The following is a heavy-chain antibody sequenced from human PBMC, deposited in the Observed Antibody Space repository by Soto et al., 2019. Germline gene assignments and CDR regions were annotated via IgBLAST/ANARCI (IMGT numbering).Heavy chain of an antibody. CDR3: ASRERVDAFDI. CDR2: IIPILGSA. D-gene: IGHD1-26*01. CDR1: GGSFSSNA. Sequence: QVQLVQSGAEVKKPGYSVKVSCKASGGSFSSNAISWVRQAPGQGLEWMGGIIPILGSANYAQKFQDRLTITADGSTTTTYMELNSLRSEDVAVYYCASRERVDAFDIWGQGTVVTVSS. V-gene: IGHV1-69*01. J-gene: IGHJ3*02.